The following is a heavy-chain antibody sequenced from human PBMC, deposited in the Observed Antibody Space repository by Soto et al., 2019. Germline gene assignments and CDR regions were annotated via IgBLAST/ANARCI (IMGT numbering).Heavy chain of an antibody. CDR3: ARDYRPVTMPGLF. V-gene: IGHV3-7*01. Sequence: GGSLRLSCAASGFTFSSYWMTWVRQAPGKGLEWVASIKQDGSEMYYVDSVKGRFTISRDNAKSSLYLQMNSLRAEDTAVYYCARDYRPVTMPGLFWGQGTLVTVSS. CDR1: GFTFSSYW. CDR2: IKQDGSEM. J-gene: IGHJ4*02. D-gene: IGHD2-2*01.